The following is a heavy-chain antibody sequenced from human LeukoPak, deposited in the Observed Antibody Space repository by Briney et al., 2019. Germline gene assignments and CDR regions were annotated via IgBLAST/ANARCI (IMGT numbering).Heavy chain of an antibody. CDR1: GFTLNNAW. D-gene: IGHD2/OR15-2a*01. CDR3: TRDHFA. J-gene: IGHJ5*02. V-gene: IGHV3-15*01. Sequence: PGGAPRVSCTASGFTLNNAWMSSVRKAPWKGLEWLSRIKSKAYGGTTEYAAPVKGRFTISRDDSESTLFLQMDSLTTEDTAVYYCTRDHFAWGQGTLVTVSS. CDR2: IKSKAYGGTT.